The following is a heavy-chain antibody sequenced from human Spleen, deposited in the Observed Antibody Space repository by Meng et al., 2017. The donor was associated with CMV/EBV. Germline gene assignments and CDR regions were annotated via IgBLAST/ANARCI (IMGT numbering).Heavy chain of an antibody. CDR3: ASPGIVVVPAAPLNY. V-gene: IGHV3-66*01. D-gene: IGHD2-2*01. CDR1: GLTVSSNY. CDR2: IYSGGST. J-gene: IGHJ4*02. Sequence: VQLGVSGGGLVQPGGSLRLSCAASGLTVSSNYMSWVRQAPGKGLEWVSVIYSGGSTYYADSVKGRFTISRDNSKNTLYLQMNSLRAEDTAVYYCASPGIVVVPAAPLNYWGQGTLVTVSS.